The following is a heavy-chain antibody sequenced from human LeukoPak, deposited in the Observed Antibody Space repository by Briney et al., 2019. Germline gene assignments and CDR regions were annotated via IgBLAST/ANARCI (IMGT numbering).Heavy chain of an antibody. CDR2: IFPRTSEV. V-gene: IGHV5-51*01. CDR1: GNTFGTYW. D-gene: IGHD3-10*01. Sequence: KGGESLKISCKDVGNTFGTYWVGWVRQMPGKGLEYMGIIFPRTSEVRYGPAFQGQVTISADKSLSTAYLQWTGLKASDTAMYYCARHTGRPQAGWFDPWGQGTLVTASA. CDR3: ARHTGRPQAGWFDP. J-gene: IGHJ5*02.